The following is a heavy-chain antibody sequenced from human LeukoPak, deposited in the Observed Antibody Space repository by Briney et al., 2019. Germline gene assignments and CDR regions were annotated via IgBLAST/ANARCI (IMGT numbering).Heavy chain of an antibody. Sequence: GGSLRLSCTVSGFTFGDYAINWVRQAPGKGLEWVGFIRSKAFGETAEYAASVKGRLTISRDDSKSIAYLQMNSLKTEDTAVYYCTRDRGSSTLGDYWGQGTLVTVSS. J-gene: IGHJ4*02. CDR1: GFTFGDYA. D-gene: IGHD7-27*01. CDR3: TRDRGSSTLGDY. V-gene: IGHV3-49*04. CDR2: IRSKAFGETA.